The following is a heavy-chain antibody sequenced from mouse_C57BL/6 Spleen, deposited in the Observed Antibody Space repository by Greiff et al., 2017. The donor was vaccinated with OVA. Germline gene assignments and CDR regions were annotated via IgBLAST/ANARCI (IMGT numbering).Heavy chain of an antibody. CDR2: IDPENGDT. Sequence: EVKLQESGAELVRPGASVKLSCTASGFNIKDDYMHWVKQRPEQGLEWIGWIDPENGDTEYASKFQGKATITADTSSNTAYLQLSSLTSEDTAVYYCTLYYYGSRGYFDYWGQGTTLTVSS. V-gene: IGHV14-4*01. CDR3: TLYYYGSRGYFDY. D-gene: IGHD1-1*01. J-gene: IGHJ2*01. CDR1: GFNIKDDY.